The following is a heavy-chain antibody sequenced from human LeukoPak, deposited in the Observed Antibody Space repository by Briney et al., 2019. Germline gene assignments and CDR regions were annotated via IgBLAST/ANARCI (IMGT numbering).Heavy chain of an antibody. D-gene: IGHD6-13*01. J-gene: IGHJ2*01. Sequence: GGSLRLSCAASGFTFSSYSMNWVPQAPGKGLEGASSISSSSSYIYYADSVKGRFTSSRENAKNSFYLQMNNLRAGDTAVYYCARAGYSSSWYSRYFDLWGRGTLVTVSS. CDR3: ARAGYSSSWYSRYFDL. CDR2: ISSSSSYI. V-gene: IGHV3-21*01. CDR1: GFTFSSYS.